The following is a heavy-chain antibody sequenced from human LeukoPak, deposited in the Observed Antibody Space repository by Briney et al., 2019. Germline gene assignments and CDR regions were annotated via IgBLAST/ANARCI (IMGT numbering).Heavy chain of an antibody. D-gene: IGHD3-10*01. Sequence: HASETLSLTCTVSGGSISTYYWSWVRQAPGKGLEWVSAISGSGGSTYYADSVKGRFTISRDNSKNTLYLQMNSLRAEDTAVYYCAKDRNLGYYGSGSYYFYWGQGTLVTVSS. CDR1: GGSISTYY. CDR2: ISGSGGST. CDR3: AKDRNLGYYGSGSYYFY. V-gene: IGHV3-23*01. J-gene: IGHJ4*02.